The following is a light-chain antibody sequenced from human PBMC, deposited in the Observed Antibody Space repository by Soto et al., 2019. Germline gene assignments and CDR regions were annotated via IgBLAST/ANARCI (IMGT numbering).Light chain of an antibody. V-gene: IGKV3-11*01. Sequence: IVLTQSPVTLSLSPWERATLSCRASQSIASHLAWYQQKPGQAPRLLIHDASSRATGIPARFSGSGSGTDFTLTISRLEPEDFAVYYCQQYESSPITFGQGTRLEIK. CDR2: DAS. J-gene: IGKJ5*01. CDR3: QQYESSPIT. CDR1: QSIASH.